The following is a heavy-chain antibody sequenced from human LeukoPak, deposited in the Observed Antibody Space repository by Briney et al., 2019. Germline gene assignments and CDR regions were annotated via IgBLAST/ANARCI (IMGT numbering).Heavy chain of an antibody. J-gene: IGHJ4*02. Sequence: GGSLRLPCVASGFTFTNYWMTWVRQAPGKGLEWVATTNLDGSDKYYVDSVKGRFTISRDNTKNSLYLQMNGLRAEDTAVYYCARGGGSGNWGQGTLVIVSP. CDR2: TNLDGSDK. V-gene: IGHV3-7*01. CDR3: ARGGGSGN. CDR1: GFTFTNYW. D-gene: IGHD3-10*01.